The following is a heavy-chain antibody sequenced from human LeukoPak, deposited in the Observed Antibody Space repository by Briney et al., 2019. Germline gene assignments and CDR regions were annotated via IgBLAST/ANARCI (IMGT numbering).Heavy chain of an antibody. CDR1: GGSISSSNW. Sequence: SEALSLTCAVSGGSISSSNWWSWVRQPPGKGLEWIGEIYHSGNTNYNPSLKSRVTISIDKSKNQFSLKLSSVTAADTAIYYCAREYGSSHSFDPWGQGTLVTVSS. J-gene: IGHJ5*02. D-gene: IGHD6-13*01. V-gene: IGHV4/OR15-8*02. CDR3: AREYGSSHSFDP. CDR2: IYHSGNT.